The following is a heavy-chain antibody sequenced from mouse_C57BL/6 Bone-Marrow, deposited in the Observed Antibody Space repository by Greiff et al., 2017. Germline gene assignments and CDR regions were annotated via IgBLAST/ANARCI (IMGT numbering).Heavy chain of an antibody. CDR2: IDPSDSYT. V-gene: IGHV1-69*01. CDR1: GYTFTSYW. D-gene: IGHD2-5*01. CDR3: ARGAYYSNYRFAY. J-gene: IGHJ3*01. Sequence: QVQLQQPGAELVMPGASVKLSCKASGYTFTSYWMHWVKQRPGQGLEWIGEIDPSDSYTNYNQKFKGKSTLTVDKSSSTAYIQLSSLTSEDSAVYYCARGAYYSNYRFAYWGQGTLVTVSA.